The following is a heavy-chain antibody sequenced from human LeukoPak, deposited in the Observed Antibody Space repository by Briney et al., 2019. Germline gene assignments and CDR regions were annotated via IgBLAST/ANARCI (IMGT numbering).Heavy chain of an antibody. CDR3: ARVMAGTPSASDI. CDR2: ISPSGGST. CDR1: GYTFTSNY. V-gene: IGHV1-46*01. Sequence: ASVKVSCKAFGYTFTSNYMHWVRQAPGQGPEWMGVISPSGGSTTYAQKFQGRVTLTRDMSTSTDHLELSSLRSEDMAVYYCARVMAGTPSASDIWGQGTMVTVSS. J-gene: IGHJ3*02. D-gene: IGHD6-19*01.